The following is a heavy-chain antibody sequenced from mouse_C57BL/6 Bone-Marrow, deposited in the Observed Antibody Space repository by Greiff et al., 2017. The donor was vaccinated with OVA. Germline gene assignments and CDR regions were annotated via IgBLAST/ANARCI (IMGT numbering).Heavy chain of an antibody. V-gene: IGHV10-1*01. J-gene: IGHJ3*01. CDR2: IRSKSNNYAT. D-gene: IGHD4-1*01. CDR3: VPGGAWFAY. CDR1: GFSFTTYA. Sequence: EVHLVESGGGLVQPKGSLKLSCAASGFSFTTYAMNWVRQAPGKGLEWVARIRSKSNNYATYYADSVKDRFTISRDDSESMLYLQMNNLKAEDAAMYYCVPGGAWFAYWGQGTLVTVSA.